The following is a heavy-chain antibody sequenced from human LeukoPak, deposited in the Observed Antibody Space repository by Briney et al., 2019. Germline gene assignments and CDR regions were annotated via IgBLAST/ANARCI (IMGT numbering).Heavy chain of an antibody. CDR3: ARGGSRWLPTGLLDY. CDR1: GYTFTGYY. V-gene: IGHV1-2*02. Sequence: ASVKVSCKASGYTFTGYYMHWVRQAPGQGLEWMGWINPNSGGTNYAQKFQGRVTMTRDTSISTAYMELSRLRSDDTAVNYCARGGSRWLPTGLLDYWGQGTLVTVSS. D-gene: IGHD5-24*01. CDR2: INPNSGGT. J-gene: IGHJ4*02.